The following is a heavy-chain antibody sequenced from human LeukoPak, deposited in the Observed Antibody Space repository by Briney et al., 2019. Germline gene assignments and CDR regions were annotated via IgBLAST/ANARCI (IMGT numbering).Heavy chain of an antibody. V-gene: IGHV3-9*01. J-gene: IGHJ4*02. CDR3: AKLGFGETSDY. D-gene: IGHD3-10*01. Sequence: PGGSLRLSCAASGFTFDDYAMHWVRQAPGKGLEWVSGISWNSGSIGYADSVKGRFTISRDNAKNSLYLQMNGLRAEDTAMYYCAKLGFGETSDYWGQGTLVTVSS. CDR2: ISWNSGSI. CDR1: GFTFDDYA.